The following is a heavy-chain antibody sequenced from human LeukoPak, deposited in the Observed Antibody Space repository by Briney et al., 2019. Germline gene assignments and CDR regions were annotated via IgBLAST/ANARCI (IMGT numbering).Heavy chain of an antibody. D-gene: IGHD6-13*01. Sequence: GSSVKVSCKASGGTFSSYAISWVRQAPGQGLEWMGGIIPIFGTANYAQKFQGRVTMTEDTSTDTAYMELSSLRSEDTAVYYCATLGAAAGLDYWGQGTLVTVSS. CDR1: GGTFSSYA. CDR3: ATLGAAAGLDY. CDR2: IIPIFGTA. J-gene: IGHJ4*02. V-gene: IGHV1-69*06.